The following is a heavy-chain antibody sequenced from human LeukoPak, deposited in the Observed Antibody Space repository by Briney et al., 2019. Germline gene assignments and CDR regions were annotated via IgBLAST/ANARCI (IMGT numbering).Heavy chain of an antibody. D-gene: IGHD3-3*01. J-gene: IGHJ3*02. CDR1: GYTFTSYA. CDR2: INAGNGNT. Sequence: ASVKVSCKASGYTFTSYAMHWVRQAPGQRLEWMGWINAGNGNTKYSQKFQGRVTITGDTSASTAYMELSSLRSEDTAVYYCARVTYYDFWSAHDAFDIWGQGTMVTVSS. V-gene: IGHV1-3*01. CDR3: ARVTYYDFWSAHDAFDI.